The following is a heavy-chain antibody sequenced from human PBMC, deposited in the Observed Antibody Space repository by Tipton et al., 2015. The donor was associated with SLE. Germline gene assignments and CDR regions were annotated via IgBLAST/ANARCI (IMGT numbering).Heavy chain of an antibody. V-gene: IGHV3-48*03. D-gene: IGHD4-11*01. CDR2: ISSSGSTI. CDR1: GFTFSSYE. CDR3: AKVKMGSMTTVTYFDY. Sequence: SLRLSCAASGFTFSSYEMNWVRQAPGKGLEWVSYISSSGSTIYYAGSVKGRFTISRDNAKNSLYLQMNSLRAEDTAVYYCAKVKMGSMTTVTYFDYWGQGTLVTVSS. J-gene: IGHJ4*02.